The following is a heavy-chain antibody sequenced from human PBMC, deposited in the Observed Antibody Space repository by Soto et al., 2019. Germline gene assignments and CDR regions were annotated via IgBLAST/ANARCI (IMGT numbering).Heavy chain of an antibody. D-gene: IGHD5-18*01. CDR1: GYTFTSYY. CDR3: ARPRGYSYGYDYYYYGMDV. CDR2: INPNSGGT. V-gene: IGHV1-2*02. Sequence: QVQLVQSGAEVKKPGASVKVSCKASGYTFTSYYMHWVRQAPGQGLEWMGWINPNSGGTNYAQKFQGRVTMTRDTSISTAYMELSRLRSDDTAVYYCARPRGYSYGYDYYYYGMDVWGQGTTVTVSS. J-gene: IGHJ6*02.